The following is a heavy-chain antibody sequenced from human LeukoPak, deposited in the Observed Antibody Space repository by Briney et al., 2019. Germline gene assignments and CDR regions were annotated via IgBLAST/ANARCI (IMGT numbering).Heavy chain of an antibody. J-gene: IGHJ6*04. CDR2: IRSKANSYAT. D-gene: IGHD3-10*01. Sequence: GGSLKLSCAASGFTFSGSAMHWVRQASGKGLEWVGRIRSKANSYATAYAALVKGRFTISRDDSKNTAYLQMNSPKTEDTAVYYCTRRAWGGYYGMDVWGKGTTVTVSS. CDR3: TRRAWGGYYGMDV. V-gene: IGHV3-73*01. CDR1: GFTFSGSA.